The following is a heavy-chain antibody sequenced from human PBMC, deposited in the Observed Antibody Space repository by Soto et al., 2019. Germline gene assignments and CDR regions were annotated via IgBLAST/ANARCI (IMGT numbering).Heavy chain of an antibody. J-gene: IGHJ4*02. CDR3: AKDVHYNSRTDYFDY. D-gene: IGHD6-13*01. V-gene: IGHV3-23*01. Sequence: EVQLLESGGGLVQPGGSLRLSCATSGFTFNRSAMSWVRQAPGKGLEWVSAISGTGGSTYYADSVKGRFTISRDNSKNTLFLQMNSLRAEDTAVYSCAKDVHYNSRTDYFDYWGQGTLVTVSS. CDR2: ISGTGGST. CDR1: GFTFNRSA.